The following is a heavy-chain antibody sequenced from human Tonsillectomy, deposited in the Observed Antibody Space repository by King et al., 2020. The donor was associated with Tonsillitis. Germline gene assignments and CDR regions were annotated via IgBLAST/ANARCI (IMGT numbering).Heavy chain of an antibody. CDR1: GFNFNSYA. Sequence: VQLVESGGGSVQPGGSLRLSCAASGFNFNSYAMSWVRQAPGKGLEWVSAISGSGGRTYYADSVKGRFTISRDNSENTLYLQMNSLRAEDTAVYYCAKILRYYDDSSSGYYWDYWGQGTLVTVSS. J-gene: IGHJ4*02. V-gene: IGHV3-23*04. CDR2: ISGSGGRT. CDR3: AKILRYYDDSSSGYYWDY. D-gene: IGHD3-22*01.